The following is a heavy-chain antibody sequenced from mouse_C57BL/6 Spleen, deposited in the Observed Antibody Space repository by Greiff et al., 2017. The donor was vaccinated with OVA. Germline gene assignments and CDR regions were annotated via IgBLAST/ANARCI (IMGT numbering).Heavy chain of an antibody. J-gene: IGHJ4*01. D-gene: IGHD1-1*01. CDR2: ISSGSSTI. CDR1: GFTFSDYG. Sequence: EVQLQQSGGGLVKPGGSLKLSCAASGFTFSDYGMHWVRQAPEKGLEWVAYISSGSSTIYYADTVKGRITISRDNAKNTLFLQMTSLRSEDTAMYYCARGGSSYAYYAMDYWGQGTSVTVSS. V-gene: IGHV5-17*01. CDR3: ARGGSSYAYYAMDY.